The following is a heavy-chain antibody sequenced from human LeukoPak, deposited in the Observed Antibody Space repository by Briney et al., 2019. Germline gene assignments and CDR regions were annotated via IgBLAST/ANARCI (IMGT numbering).Heavy chain of an antibody. CDR2: IIPIFGTA. CDR3: ARSSIIAAAGPYYFDY. J-gene: IGHJ4*02. D-gene: IGHD6-13*01. CDR1: GGTFSSYA. V-gene: IGHV1-69*06. Sequence: SVKVSCKASGGTFSSYAISWVRQAPGQGLEWMGGIIPIFGTANYAQKFQGRVTITADKSTTTAYKELSSLRSEDTAVYYCARSSIIAAAGPYYFDYWGQGTLVTVSS.